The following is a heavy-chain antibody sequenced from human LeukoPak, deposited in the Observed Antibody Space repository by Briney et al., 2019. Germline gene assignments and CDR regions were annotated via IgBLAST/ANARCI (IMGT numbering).Heavy chain of an antibody. V-gene: IGHV1-69*06. CDR2: IIPKFGTP. D-gene: IGHD2-8*01. CDR3: ARAGIPGYCTNVTCSNWLDP. J-gene: IGHJ5*02. CDR1: GDTFTTYA. Sequence: ASVKVSCKTSGDTFTTYAIIWVRQAPGQGLEWMGGIIPKFGTPNYAQRLQGRVTITADKSTKTAYMELSSLRSGDTAVYYCARAGIPGYCTNVTCSNWLDPWGQGTLVTVSS.